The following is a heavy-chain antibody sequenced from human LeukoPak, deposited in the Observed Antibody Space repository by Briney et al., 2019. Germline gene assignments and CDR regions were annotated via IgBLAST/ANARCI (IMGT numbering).Heavy chain of an antibody. Sequence: SETLSLTCTVSGGSISSYYWSWIRQPPGKGLEWIGYIYYSGSTNYNPSLKSRVTISVDTSKNQFSLKLSSVTAADTAVYYCARGHPKNTYCSGGSCSRGDWFDPWGQGTLVTVSS. CDR2: IYYSGST. D-gene: IGHD2-15*01. CDR1: GGSISSYY. CDR3: ARGHPKNTYCSGGSCSRGDWFDP. V-gene: IGHV4-59*01. J-gene: IGHJ5*02.